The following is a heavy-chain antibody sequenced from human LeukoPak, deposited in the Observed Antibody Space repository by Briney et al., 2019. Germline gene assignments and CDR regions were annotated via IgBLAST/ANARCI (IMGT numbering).Heavy chain of an antibody. CDR2: KKQDGSEK. CDR1: GFTFSSYW. CDR3: ARVKRFYYGSGSYEYYFDY. V-gene: IGHV3-7*01. J-gene: IGHJ4*02. Sequence: PGGSPRISCAASGFTFSSYWMSWVRQAPGKGPEWVANKKQDGSEKYYVDSVKGRFTISRDNAKNSLYLQMNSLRAEDTAVYYCARVKRFYYGSGSYEYYFDYWGQGTLVTVSS. D-gene: IGHD3-10*01.